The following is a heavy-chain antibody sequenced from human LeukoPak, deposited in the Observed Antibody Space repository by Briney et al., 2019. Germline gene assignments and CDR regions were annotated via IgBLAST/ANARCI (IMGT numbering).Heavy chain of an antibody. D-gene: IGHD3-9*01. Sequence: SETLSLTRTVSGGSISSSSYYWGWIRQPPGKGLEWIGSIYYSGSTYYNPSLKSRVTISVDTSKNQFSLKLSSVTAADTAVYYCARAVTYYDILTGYYKSPYYFDYWGQGTLVTVSS. J-gene: IGHJ4*02. CDR2: IYYSGST. CDR1: GGSISSSSYY. V-gene: IGHV4-39*01. CDR3: ARAVTYYDILTGYYKSPYYFDY.